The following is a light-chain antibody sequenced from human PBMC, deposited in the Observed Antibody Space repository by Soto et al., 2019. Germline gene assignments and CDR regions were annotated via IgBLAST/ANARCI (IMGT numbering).Light chain of an antibody. CDR1: SSNIGDNY. CDR2: DND. Sequence: SVLTHPPSVSSAPGQKVTISCSGSSSNIGDNYVSWYQQLPGTAPKLLIYDNDKRPSGIPARFSGSKSGTSATLGITGLQTGDEADYYCGTWDSSLSAGVFGTGTKVTVL. V-gene: IGLV1-51*01. CDR3: GTWDSSLSAGV. J-gene: IGLJ1*01.